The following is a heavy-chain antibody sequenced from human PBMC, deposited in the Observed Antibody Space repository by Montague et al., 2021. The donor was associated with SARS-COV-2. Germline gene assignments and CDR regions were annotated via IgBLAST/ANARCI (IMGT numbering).Heavy chain of an antibody. D-gene: IGHD2-2*01. Sequence: SETLSLTCSVSGGSVSSGSCYWSWIRQPPGKGLEWIGYIYYSGSTNYNPSPKSRVTISVDTSKNQLSLKLSSVTAADMAMYYCAKEREVVRAARTLVAFDLWGQGTMVTVSS. CDR2: IYYSGST. CDR3: AKEREVVRAARTLVAFDL. J-gene: IGHJ3*01. V-gene: IGHV4-61*01. CDR1: GGSVSSGSCY.